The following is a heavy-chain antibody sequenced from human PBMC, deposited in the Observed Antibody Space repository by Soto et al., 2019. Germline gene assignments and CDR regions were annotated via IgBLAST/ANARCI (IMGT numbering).Heavy chain of an antibody. CDR2: IIPIFGTA. V-gene: IGHV1-69*13. CDR3: ARGRRDAVDY. Sequence: GASVKVSCKASGGTFSSYAISWVRQAPGQGLEWMGGIIPIFGTANYAQRFQGRVTITADESTSTAYMELSSLRSEDTAVYYCARGRRDAVDYWGQGTLVTVSS. CDR1: GGTFSSYA. J-gene: IGHJ4*02.